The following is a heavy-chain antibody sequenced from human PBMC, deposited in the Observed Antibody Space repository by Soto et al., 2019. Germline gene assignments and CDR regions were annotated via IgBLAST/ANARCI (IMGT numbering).Heavy chain of an antibody. V-gene: IGHV4-59*12. D-gene: IGHD4-17*01. CDR3: ARDLGGYGVFDP. CDR2: MYYSGGT. CDR1: GGSISNYY. Sequence: SETLSLTCNVSGGSISNYYWTWVRQSPEKGLEWIGYMYYSGGTYSNPSLRSRVTISVDTSNNQFSLKLTSVTATDTAVYYCARDLGGYGVFDPWGQGTLVTVSS. J-gene: IGHJ5*02.